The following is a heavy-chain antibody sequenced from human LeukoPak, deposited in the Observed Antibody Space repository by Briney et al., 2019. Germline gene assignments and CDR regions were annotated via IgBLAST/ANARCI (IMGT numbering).Heavy chain of an antibody. Sequence: GASVKVSCKASGGTFSSYAISWVRQAPGQGLEWMGGIIPIFGTANYAQKFQGRVTITTDESTSTAYMELSSLRSEDTAVYYCARGPSYSSSMDVWGKGTTVTVSS. J-gene: IGHJ6*03. CDR1: GGTFSSYA. D-gene: IGHD6-6*01. V-gene: IGHV1-69*05. CDR3: ARGPSYSSSMDV. CDR2: IIPIFGTA.